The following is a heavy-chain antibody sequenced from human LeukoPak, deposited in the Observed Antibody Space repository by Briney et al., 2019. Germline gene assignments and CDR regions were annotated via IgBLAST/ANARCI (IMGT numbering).Heavy chain of an antibody. D-gene: IGHD3-9*01. Sequence: GGSLSLSCAVSGFTVSRNYMSWVRQAPGKGLEWVSIIYSGGSTYYADSVKGRFTISRDNAKNTLYLQMNSLRAEDTAVYHCANDMTGPVDSWGQGTLVTVSS. V-gene: IGHV3-66*01. J-gene: IGHJ4*02. CDR1: GFTVSRNY. CDR3: ANDMTGPVDS. CDR2: IYSGGST.